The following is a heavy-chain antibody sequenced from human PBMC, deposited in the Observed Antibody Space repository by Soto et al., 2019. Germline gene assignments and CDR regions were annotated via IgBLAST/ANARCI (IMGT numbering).Heavy chain of an antibody. V-gene: IGHV3-33*01. D-gene: IGHD3-22*01. CDR2: IWYDGSNK. CDR1: GFTFSSYG. CDR3: ARDIDYYYYDSSGYDDY. Sequence: GGSLRLSCAASGFTFSSYGMHWVRQAPGKGLEWVAVIWYDGSNKYYADSVKGRFTISRDNSKNTLYLQMNSLRAEDTAVYYCARDIDYYYYDSSGYDDYWGQGTLVTVSS. J-gene: IGHJ4*02.